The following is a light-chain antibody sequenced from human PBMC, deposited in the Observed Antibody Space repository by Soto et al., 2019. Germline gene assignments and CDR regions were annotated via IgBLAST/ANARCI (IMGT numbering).Light chain of an antibody. J-gene: IGKJ1*01. CDR3: QQRSYWPWT. V-gene: IGKV3-11*01. CDR2: DAF. CDR1: QSVTSH. Sequence: EIVLTQSPGTLSLSPWERATLSCRASQSVTSHLVWYQQKPGQAPRLLLYDAFSRATGIPARFSGSGSGTDFILTISSLEPEDFAVYFCQQRSYWPWTFGQGTKVDIK.